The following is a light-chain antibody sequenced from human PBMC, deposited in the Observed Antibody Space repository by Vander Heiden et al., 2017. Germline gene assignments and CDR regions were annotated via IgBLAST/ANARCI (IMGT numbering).Light chain of an antibody. CDR3: QQYNNWPPWT. CDR2: GAS. CDR1: QSVRSN. J-gene: IGKJ1*01. Sequence: EIVMTQSPAILSVAPGERATLSCRASQSVRSNLAWYQQKPGQAPRLLIYGASTRATGIPARFSGSGSGTDFTLTISSLRSEDFAVYYCQQYNNWPPWTFGQGTKVEIK. V-gene: IGKV3-15*01.